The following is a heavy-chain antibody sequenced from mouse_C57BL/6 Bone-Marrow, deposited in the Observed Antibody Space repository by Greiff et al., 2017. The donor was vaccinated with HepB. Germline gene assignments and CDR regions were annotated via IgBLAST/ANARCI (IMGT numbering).Heavy chain of an antibody. CDR1: GYAFSSSW. V-gene: IGHV1-55*01. D-gene: IGHD1-1*01. Sequence: VQLQQSGPELVKPGASVKISCKASGYAFSSSWMNWVKQRPGQGLEWIGDIYPGSGSTNYNEKFKSKATLTVDTSSSTAYMQLSSLTSEDSAVYYCASHYYGSLYWGQGTTLTVSS. CDR2: IYPGSGST. J-gene: IGHJ2*01. CDR3: ASHYYGSLY.